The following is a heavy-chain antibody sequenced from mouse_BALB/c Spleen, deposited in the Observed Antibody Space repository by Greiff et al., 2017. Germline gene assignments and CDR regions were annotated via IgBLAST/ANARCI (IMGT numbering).Heavy chain of an antibody. D-gene: IGHD2-2*01. J-gene: IGHJ4*01. V-gene: IGHV3-6*02. CDR2: ISYDGSN. CDR3: AREGGYDSGAMDY. Sequence: EVQLVESGPGLVKPSQSLSLTCSVTGYSITSGYYWNWIRQFPGNKLEWMGYISYDGSNNYNPSLKNRISITRDTSKNQFFLKLNSVTTEDTATYYCAREGGYDSGAMDYWGQGTSVTVSS. CDR1: GYSITSGYY.